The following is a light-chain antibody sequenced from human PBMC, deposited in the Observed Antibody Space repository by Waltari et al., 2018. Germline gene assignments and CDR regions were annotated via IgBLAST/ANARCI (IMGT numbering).Light chain of an antibody. CDR2: DAS. V-gene: IGKV3-20*01. CDR1: QSVGRA. Sequence: EIVLTQSPGTLSLSPGERATLSCWASQSVGRALAWYQQKRGQAPRLLIYDASTRASGIPDRFSGSGSGTDFSLTINRLEPEDFAVYYCQHYVRLPVTFGQGTKVEIK. CDR3: QHYVRLPVT. J-gene: IGKJ1*01.